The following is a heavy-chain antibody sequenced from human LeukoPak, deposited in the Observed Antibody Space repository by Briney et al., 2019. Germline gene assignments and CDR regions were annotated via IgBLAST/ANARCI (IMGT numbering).Heavy chain of an antibody. V-gene: IGHV4-59*01. CDR1: GGSISSYY. Sequence: SEALSLTCTVSGGSISSYYWSWIRQPPGKGLEWIACISYSGSTKYNPSLKSRVTISVDTSKNQLSLKLSSVTAADTAVYYCAREPGFDSSGYLNWFDPWGQGTLVTVSS. CDR3: AREPGFDSSGYLNWFDP. J-gene: IGHJ5*02. CDR2: ISYSGST. D-gene: IGHD3-22*01.